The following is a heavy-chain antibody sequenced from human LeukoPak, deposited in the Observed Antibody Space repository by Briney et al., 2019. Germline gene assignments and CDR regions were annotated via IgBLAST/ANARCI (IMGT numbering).Heavy chain of an antibody. V-gene: IGHV1-2*06. J-gene: IGHJ3*02. D-gene: IGHD1-14*01. Sequence: ASVKVSCXASGYTFTAYYMHWVRQAPGQGLEWVGRINPNSGDTNYAQKFQGRVTMTRDTSISTVYMELTGLRSDDTAVYYCARDVSGISSATDTFDMWGQGTVVTVSS. CDR1: GYTFTAYY. CDR3: ARDVSGISSATDTFDM. CDR2: INPNSGDT.